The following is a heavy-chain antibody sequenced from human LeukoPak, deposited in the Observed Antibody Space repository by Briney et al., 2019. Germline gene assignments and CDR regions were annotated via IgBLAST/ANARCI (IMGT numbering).Heavy chain of an antibody. CDR2: IIPILGIA. CDR3: ACGGYYDFWSGQMEYYYYGMDV. Sequence: ASVKVSCKASGGTFSSYAISWVRQAPGQGLEWMGRIIPILGIANYAQKFQGRVTITADKSTSTAYMELSSLRSEDTAVYYCACGGYYDFWSGQMEYYYYGMDVWGQGTTVTVSS. V-gene: IGHV1-69*04. CDR1: GGTFSSYA. J-gene: IGHJ6*02. D-gene: IGHD3-3*01.